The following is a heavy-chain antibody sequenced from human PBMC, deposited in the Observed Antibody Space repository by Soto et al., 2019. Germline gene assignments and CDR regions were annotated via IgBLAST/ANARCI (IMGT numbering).Heavy chain of an antibody. J-gene: IGHJ4*02. CDR1: GYTFTTYD. CDR2: MNPNSGNT. CDR3: AKWSGYSSTWLFDY. Sequence: ASVKVSCKASGYTFTTYDINWVRQATGQGLEWMGWMNPNSGNTGYAQKFQGRVTMTRNTSISTAYMELNSLRAEDTAVYYCAKWSGYSSTWLFDYWGQGTLVTVSS. D-gene: IGHD6-13*01. V-gene: IGHV1-8*01.